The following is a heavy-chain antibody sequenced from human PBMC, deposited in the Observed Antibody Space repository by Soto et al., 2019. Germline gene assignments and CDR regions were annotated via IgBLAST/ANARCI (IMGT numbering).Heavy chain of an antibody. V-gene: IGHV1-18*01. CDR1: GYTFTSNG. J-gene: IGHJ6*02. CDR2: FSPYRATT. CDR3: ARHDYCSRTACPPGYYHRGMDV. D-gene: IGHD2-2*01. Sequence: QVQLVQSGAEVKKPGASVKVSCKASGYTFTSNGISWVRQAPGQGLEWMGWFSPYRATTNYAQNLQRRPIMTAETSTSTADMELPTLTAGDPAIVCWARHDYCSRTACPPGYYHRGMDVWGRGTAVTVSS.